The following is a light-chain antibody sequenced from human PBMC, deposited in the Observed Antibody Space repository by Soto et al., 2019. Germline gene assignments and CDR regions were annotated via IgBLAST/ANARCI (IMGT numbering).Light chain of an antibody. CDR2: GAS. V-gene: IGKV3-15*01. Sequence: EIVLTQSPGTLSLSPGERATLSCRASQSISDTIAWHQQKPGQAPRLLIYGASARATGFPARFSGSGSGTDFTLTISSLQSEDFAVYYCQQYNNWPWTFGQGTKVDI. J-gene: IGKJ1*01. CDR1: QSISDT. CDR3: QQYNNWPWT.